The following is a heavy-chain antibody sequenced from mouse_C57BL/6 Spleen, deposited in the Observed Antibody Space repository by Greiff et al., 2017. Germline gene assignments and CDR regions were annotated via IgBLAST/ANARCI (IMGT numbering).Heavy chain of an antibody. CDR2: IYPGSGST. CDR3: ARGGGVTTLYYYAMDY. CDR1: GYTFTSYW. Sequence: QVQLQQPGAELVKPGASVKMSCKASGYTFTSYWITWVKQRPGQGLEWIGDIYPGSGSTNYNEKFKSKATLTVDTSSSTAYMQLSSLTSEDSAVYYCARGGGVTTLYYYAMDYWGQGTSVTVSS. J-gene: IGHJ4*01. D-gene: IGHD2-1*01. V-gene: IGHV1-55*01.